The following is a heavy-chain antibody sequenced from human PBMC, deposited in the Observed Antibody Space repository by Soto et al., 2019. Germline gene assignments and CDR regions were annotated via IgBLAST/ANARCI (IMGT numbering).Heavy chain of an antibody. J-gene: IGHJ5*02. Sequence: SETLSLTCTVSGGSISSSSYYWGWIRQPPGKGLEWIGSIYYSGSTYYNPSLKSRVTISVDTSKNQFSLKLSSVTAADTAVYYCARRVRRIAAAGTDINWFDPWGQGTLVTVSS. CDR3: ARRVRRIAAAGTDINWFDP. V-gene: IGHV4-39*01. CDR2: IYYSGST. D-gene: IGHD6-13*01. CDR1: GGSISSSSYY.